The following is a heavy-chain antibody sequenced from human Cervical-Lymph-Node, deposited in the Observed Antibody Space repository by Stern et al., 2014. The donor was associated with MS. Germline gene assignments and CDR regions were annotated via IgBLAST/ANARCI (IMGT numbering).Heavy chain of an antibody. Sequence: VQLVESGAEVKKPGASVKVSCKASGYTFTSYYMHWVRQAPGQGLEWMGMISPSDGSTTYTQKLQDRVIMTRDTSTTAVYMELSGLTSEDTAVYYCARSTAKGFDHWGQGTLVTVSS. CDR1: GYTFTSYY. CDR3: ARSTAKGFDH. V-gene: IGHV1-46*04. CDR2: ISPSDGST. J-gene: IGHJ4*02. D-gene: IGHD2-2*01.